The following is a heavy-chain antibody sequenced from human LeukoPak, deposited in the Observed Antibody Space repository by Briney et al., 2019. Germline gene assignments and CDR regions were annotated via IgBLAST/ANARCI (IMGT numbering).Heavy chain of an antibody. CDR1: GFTFSSYA. CDR2: ISGSGDTT. CDR3: AKNFGPGKAFYDH. Sequence: GGSLRLPCAASGFTFSSYAMTWVRQAPGKGLEWVSVISGSGDTTYYVDSVKGRFTTSRDNSKNTLYLQMNSLRAEDTAMYYCAKNFGPGKAFYDHWGQGALVTVSS. J-gene: IGHJ4*02. D-gene: IGHD3/OR15-3a*01. V-gene: IGHV3-23*01.